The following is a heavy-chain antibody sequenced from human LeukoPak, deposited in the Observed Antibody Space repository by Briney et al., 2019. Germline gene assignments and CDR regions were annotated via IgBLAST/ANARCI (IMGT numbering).Heavy chain of an antibody. CDR3: AKVGEGPNLWFGELYYYYYYMDV. CDR2: ISSSGSTI. J-gene: IGHJ6*03. CDR1: GFTFSSYE. V-gene: IGHV3-48*03. D-gene: IGHD3-10*01. Sequence: GGSLRLSCAASGFTFSSYEMNWVRQAPGKGLEWVSYISSSGSTIYYADSVKGRFTISRDNAKNSLYLQMNSLRAEDTAVYYCAKVGEGPNLWFGELYYYYYYMDVWGKGTTVTISS.